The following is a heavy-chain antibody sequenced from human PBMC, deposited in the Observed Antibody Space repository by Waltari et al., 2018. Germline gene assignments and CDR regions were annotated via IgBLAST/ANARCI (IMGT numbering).Heavy chain of an antibody. D-gene: IGHD4-17*01. V-gene: IGHV3-53*01. Sequence: EVLLVESGGGLIQPGWYLRLFCAASGIIVSANYMNWVRQAPGKGPQWVSVIYSAGRTYYADSVKGRFTISRDNTKNTVYLQMNNLKTEDTAVYYCARPGEGPSSHWGQGTLVTVSS. CDR3: ARPGEGPSSH. CDR1: GIIVSANY. CDR2: IYSAGRT. J-gene: IGHJ4*02.